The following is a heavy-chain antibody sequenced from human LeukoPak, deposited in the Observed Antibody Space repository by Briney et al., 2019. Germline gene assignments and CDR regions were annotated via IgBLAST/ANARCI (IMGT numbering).Heavy chain of an antibody. CDR1: GYNFTSSF. Sequence: ASVKVSCKASGYNFTSSFIHWVRQAPGQGLEWMGIINPTSGSTSSAQKFQGRVTMTRDTSISTAYMELSRLRSDDTAVYYCARETIRDIVVVVAADSVDAFDIWGQGTMVTVSS. D-gene: IGHD2-15*01. CDR3: ARETIRDIVVVVAADSVDAFDI. V-gene: IGHV1-46*01. CDR2: INPTSGST. J-gene: IGHJ3*02.